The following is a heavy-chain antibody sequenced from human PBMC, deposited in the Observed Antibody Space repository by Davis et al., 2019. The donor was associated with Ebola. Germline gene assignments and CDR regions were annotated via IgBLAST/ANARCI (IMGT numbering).Heavy chain of an antibody. V-gene: IGHV1-46*03. J-gene: IGHJ3*02. Sequence: ASGKGYGKASGYTFTNYYMHWVREAHGEGLEWMGMINPNDGRTIYAQKFQGRVTVTRETSTTTVYMDLSSLRSEDTALYYVTTPVGQDSGYDVFDICVQGTMVTVSS. CDR1: GYTFTNYY. CDR3: TTPVGQDSGYDVFDI. CDR2: INPNDGRT. D-gene: IGHD5-12*01.